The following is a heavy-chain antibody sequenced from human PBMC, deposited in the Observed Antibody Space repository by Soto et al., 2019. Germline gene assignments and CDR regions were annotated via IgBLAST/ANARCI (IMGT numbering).Heavy chain of an antibody. J-gene: IGHJ5*02. CDR1: GYTLTELS. CDR2: FDPEDGET. Sequence: ASVKVSCKVSGYTLTELSMHWVRQAPGKGLEWMGGFDPEDGETIYAQKFQGRVTMTEDTSTDTAYMELSSLRSEETAVYYCATDRGHYYGSGRGANWFDPWGQGTLVTVSS. CDR3: ATDRGHYYGSGRGANWFDP. V-gene: IGHV1-24*01. D-gene: IGHD3-10*01.